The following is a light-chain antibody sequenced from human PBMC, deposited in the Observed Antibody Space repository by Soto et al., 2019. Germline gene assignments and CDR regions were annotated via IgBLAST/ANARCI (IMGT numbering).Light chain of an antibody. CDR1: NIGSKS. Sequence: SYELAQPPSVSVAPGQTARITCGGNNIGSKSVHWYQQKPGQAPVLVVYDDTDRPSGIPERFSGSNSGNTATLTISRVEGGDEADFYCQVWDTSSDQYVFGTGTKVTVL. V-gene: IGLV3-21*02. J-gene: IGLJ1*01. CDR2: DDT. CDR3: QVWDTSSDQYV.